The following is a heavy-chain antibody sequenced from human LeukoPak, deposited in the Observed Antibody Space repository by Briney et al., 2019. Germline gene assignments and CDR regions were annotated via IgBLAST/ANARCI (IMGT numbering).Heavy chain of an antibody. J-gene: IGHJ6*02. D-gene: IGHD3-9*01. CDR1: GFTFSSYW. V-gene: IGHV3-7*01. CDR2: IKQDGSEK. Sequence: GGSLRLSCAASGFTFSSYWMNWVRQAPGKGLEWVANIKQDGSEKYYVDSVKGRFTISRDNAKNSLYLQMNSLRAEDTAVYYCARTTDIPYYYYGMDVWGQGTTVTVSS. CDR3: ARTTDIPYYYYGMDV.